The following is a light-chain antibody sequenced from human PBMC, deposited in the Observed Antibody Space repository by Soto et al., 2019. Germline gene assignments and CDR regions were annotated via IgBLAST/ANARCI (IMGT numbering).Light chain of an antibody. Sequence: DVVLTQTPLSSPVTLGQPASISCKSSQSLAYSDGNIYLNWLQQRPGQPPRLLIYKTSNRFSGVPDRFSGSGTGTDFTLKISKVEAEDDGVYYCVEASLLPHAFGQGTKLEIK. CDR2: KTS. CDR3: VEASLLPHA. V-gene: IGKV2-24*01. J-gene: IGKJ1*01. CDR1: QSLAYSDGNIY.